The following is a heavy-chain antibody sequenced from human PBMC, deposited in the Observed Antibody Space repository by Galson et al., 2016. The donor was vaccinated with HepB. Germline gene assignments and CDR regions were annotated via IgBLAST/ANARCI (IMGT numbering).Heavy chain of an antibody. Sequence: SLRLSCAASGFTLSSYWMSWVRQAPGKGLEWVANIKQDGSEEYYVDSVKGRFTISRDNAKNSLYLQTNSLRAEDTAVYYCARRRGSGSHNYWGQGTLVTVSS. J-gene: IGHJ4*02. CDR2: IKQDGSEE. V-gene: IGHV3-7*05. CDR1: GFTLSSYW. D-gene: IGHD3-10*01. CDR3: ARRRGSGSHNY.